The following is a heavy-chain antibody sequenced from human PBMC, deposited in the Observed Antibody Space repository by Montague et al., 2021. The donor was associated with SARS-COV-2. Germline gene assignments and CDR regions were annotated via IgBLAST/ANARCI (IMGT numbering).Heavy chain of an antibody. CDR3: AIVLYWDFDA. V-gene: IGHV6-1*01. CDR1: GDSVSSNIAA. D-gene: IGHD2-8*02. CDR2: TKYTSTRYE. J-gene: IGHJ3*01. Sequence: CAISGDSVSSNIAAWNWIRQSPSRGLEWLGRTKYTSTRYETYAVSVQSRITITADTSKIQFSLHLNSVTPEDTAVYYCAIVLYWDFDAWGLGTTVTVSA.